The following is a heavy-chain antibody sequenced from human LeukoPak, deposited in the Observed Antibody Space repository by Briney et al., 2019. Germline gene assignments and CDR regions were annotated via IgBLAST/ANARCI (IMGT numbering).Heavy chain of an antibody. D-gene: IGHD5-24*01. CDR1: GYAFASYW. J-gene: IGHJ4*02. V-gene: IGHV5-51*01. CDR3: ARLGRDGYKGFDY. Sequence: GESLKISCRVFGYAFASYWIGWVRQVPGKGLEWMGIIFPADSDVKSDPSFEGQVTFSADKSINTAYLQWNNLKASDTAMYYCARLGRDGYKGFDYWGQGTLVTVSS. CDR2: IFPADSDV.